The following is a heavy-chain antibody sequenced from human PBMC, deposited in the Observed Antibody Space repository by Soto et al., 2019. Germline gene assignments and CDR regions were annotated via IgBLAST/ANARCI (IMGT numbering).Heavy chain of an antibody. D-gene: IGHD3-22*01. CDR1: NADIVSQY. J-gene: IGHJ4*02. V-gene: IGHV4-59*11. CDR3: ARVYPSYYYDSSGYIFDF. Sequence: AVTRSLDCFSRNADIVSQYWMWTWARPRKGLEWIGYIYYSGSTNYNPSLKSRLTISVDTSKHQFSLKLSSVTAADTAVYYCARVYPSYYYDSSGYIFDFRGQGTLDTVS. CDR2: IYYSGST.